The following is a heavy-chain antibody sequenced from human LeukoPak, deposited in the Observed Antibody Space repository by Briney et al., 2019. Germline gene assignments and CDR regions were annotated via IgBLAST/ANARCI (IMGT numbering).Heavy chain of an antibody. J-gene: IGHJ4*02. CDR3: ARTYCGGDCDYSYFDY. V-gene: IGHV5-51*01. D-gene: IGHD2-21*02. CDR1: GYSFTTYW. Sequence: GESLKISCKGSGYSFTTYWIGWVRQMPGKGLEWMGIIYPGDSDTRYSPSFQGQVTISADKSISTAYLQWSSLKASDTAMYYCARTYCGGDCDYSYFDYWGQGTLVTVSS. CDR2: IYPGDSDT.